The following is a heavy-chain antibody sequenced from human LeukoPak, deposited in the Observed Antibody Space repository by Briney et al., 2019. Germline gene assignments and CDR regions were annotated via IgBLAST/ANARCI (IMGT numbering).Heavy chain of an antibody. CDR3: ARDLRGSVLWFGELSPSEIGYFDY. V-gene: IGHV3-21*01. CDR1: GFTFSSYS. J-gene: IGHJ4*02. Sequence: GGSLRLSCAASGFTFSSYSMNWVRQAPGKGLEWVSSISSSSSYIYYADSVKGRFTISRDNAKNSLYLQMNSLRAEDTAVYYCARDLRGSVLWFGELSPSEIGYFDYWGQGTLVTVSS. CDR2: ISSSSSYI. D-gene: IGHD3-10*01.